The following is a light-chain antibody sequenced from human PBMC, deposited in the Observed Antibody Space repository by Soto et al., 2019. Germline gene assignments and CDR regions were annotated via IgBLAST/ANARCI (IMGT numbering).Light chain of an antibody. CDR3: QQYNNWPRT. J-gene: IGKJ3*01. V-gene: IGKV3D-15*01. CDR2: GVS. Sequence: EIVMTQSPATLSVSPGERATLSCRASQTVSSNLAWYQQKPGQAPRLLLYGVSTRATGIPARFSGSGSGTEFTLTISSLQSEDFAIYYCQQYNNWPRTFGPGTKVDFK. CDR1: QTVSSN.